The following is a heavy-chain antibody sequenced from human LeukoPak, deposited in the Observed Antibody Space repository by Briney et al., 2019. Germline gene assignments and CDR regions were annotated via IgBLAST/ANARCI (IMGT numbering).Heavy chain of an antibody. CDR3: ARDGGWYQLLWWFDP. D-gene: IGHD2-2*01. CDR2: INPNSGAT. J-gene: IGHJ5*02. Sequence: ASVKVSCKASGYTFTGYYMHWVRQAPGRGLEWMGWINPNSGATKYAQKSQGRVTMTRDTSISTAYMEVSRLRFDDTAVYYCARDGGWYQLLWWFDPWGQGTLVTVSS. CDR1: GYTFTGYY. V-gene: IGHV1-2*02.